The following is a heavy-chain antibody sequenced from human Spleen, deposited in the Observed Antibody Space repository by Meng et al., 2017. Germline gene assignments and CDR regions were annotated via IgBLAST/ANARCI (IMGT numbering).Heavy chain of an antibody. Sequence: EVQLLESGGGLVQPGGSLRLSCAASGFTFSRYALTWVRQAPGKGLEWVSAISNSGGNTFYADSVEGRFTISGDNSKNTLYLEMLSLRAEDTAIYYCATVFQGGYFFDFWGQGTLVTVSS. J-gene: IGHJ4*02. D-gene: IGHD2-21*01. CDR1: GFTFSRYA. CDR2: ISNSGGNT. CDR3: ATVFQGGYFFDF. V-gene: IGHV3-23*01.